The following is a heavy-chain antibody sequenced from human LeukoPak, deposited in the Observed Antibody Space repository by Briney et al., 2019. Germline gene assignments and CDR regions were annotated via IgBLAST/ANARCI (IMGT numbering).Heavy chain of an antibody. CDR1: GFTFSSYA. Sequence: GGSLSLSCAASGFTFSSYAMSWVRQAPGKGLEWVSAISGSGGSTYYADSVKGRFTISRDNSKNTLYLQMNSLRGEDTAVSYCAKGAGMPSAANDYWGQGTLVTVSS. V-gene: IGHV3-23*01. CDR3: AKGAGMPSAANDY. CDR2: ISGSGGST. D-gene: IGHD1-1*01. J-gene: IGHJ4*02.